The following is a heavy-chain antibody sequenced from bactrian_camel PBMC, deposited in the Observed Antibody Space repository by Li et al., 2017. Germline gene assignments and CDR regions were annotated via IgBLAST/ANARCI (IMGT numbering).Heavy chain of an antibody. CDR3: ALRDATGWVYEYTY. CDR2: SNGNGGST. J-gene: IGHJ4*01. V-gene: IGHV3S40*01. D-gene: IGHD5*01. CDR1: GFTISSYD. Sequence: VQLVESGGGLVQPGGSLRLSCAASGFTISSYDFAWVRQAPGKGLEWISTSNGNGGSTYYADSVKGRFTISRDNSKNTLYLQLNALKTEDTAMYYCALRDATGWVYEYTYWGQGTQVTVS.